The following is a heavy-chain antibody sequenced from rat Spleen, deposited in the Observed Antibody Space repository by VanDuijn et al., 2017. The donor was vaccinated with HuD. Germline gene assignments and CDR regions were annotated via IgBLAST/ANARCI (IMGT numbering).Heavy chain of an antibody. Sequence: EVQLVESGGGLVQPGRSMKLSCAASGFTFSNYGMAWVRQAPQKGLEWVAYISYDGGSTYYRDSVKGRFTISRDNAKSTLYLQMDSLRSEDTATYYCTTGIRDGLDAWGQGASVTVSS. J-gene: IGHJ4*01. V-gene: IGHV5-20*01. CDR2: ISYDGGST. CDR3: TTGIRDGLDA. CDR1: GFTFSNYG. D-gene: IGHD1-4*01.